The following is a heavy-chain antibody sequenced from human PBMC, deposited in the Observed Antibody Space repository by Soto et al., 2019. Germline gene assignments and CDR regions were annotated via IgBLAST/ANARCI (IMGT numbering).Heavy chain of an antibody. J-gene: IGHJ6*02. Sequence: QVQLVQSGAEVKKPGSSVKVSCKASGGTFSSYTISWVRQAPGQGLEWMGRIIPILGIANYAQKFQGRVTITAXXSXSXXYMELSSLRSEDTAVYYCARDGDYYDSSGSSGMDVWGQGTTVTVSS. CDR1: GGTFSSYT. CDR2: IIPILGIA. CDR3: ARDGDYYDSSGSSGMDV. D-gene: IGHD3-22*01. V-gene: IGHV1-69*08.